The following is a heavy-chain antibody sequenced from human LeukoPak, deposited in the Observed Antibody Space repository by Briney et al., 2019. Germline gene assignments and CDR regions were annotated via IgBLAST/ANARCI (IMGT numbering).Heavy chain of an antibody. CDR2: INPNSSGT. D-gene: IGHD2-21*02. V-gene: IGHV1-2*02. J-gene: IGHJ4*02. CDR3: ARALDCGGDCSLQLDY. CDR1: GYTFTGYY. Sequence: ASVKVSCKASGYTFTGYYMHWVRQAPGQGLEWMGWINPNSSGTNYAQKFQGRVTMTRDTSISTAYMELSRLRSDDTAVYYCARALDCGGDCSLQLDYWGQGTLVTVSS.